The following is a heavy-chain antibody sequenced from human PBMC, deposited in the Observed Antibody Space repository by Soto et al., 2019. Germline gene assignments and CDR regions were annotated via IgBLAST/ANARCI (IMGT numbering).Heavy chain of an antibody. Sequence: AGGSLRLSCAASGFTGSASQMTWVRQAPGKGLEWVAVIWYDGSTTYHADSVQGRLTISRDNSKNTAYLQMNSLRAEDTAVYYCVKDHCGGDCYSDPYFDYWGQGALVTVSS. CDR3: VKDHCGGDCYSDPYFDY. J-gene: IGHJ4*02. CDR2: IWYDGSTT. CDR1: GFTGSASQ. D-gene: IGHD2-21*02. V-gene: IGHV3-33*06.